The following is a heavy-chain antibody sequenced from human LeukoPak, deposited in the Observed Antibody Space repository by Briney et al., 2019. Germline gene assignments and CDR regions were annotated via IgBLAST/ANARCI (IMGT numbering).Heavy chain of an antibody. CDR1: GGSISSYY. D-gene: IGHD3-22*01. CDR2: IYDSGST. CDR3: ARGSRSYDSSGYLNY. Sequence: PSETLSLTCTVSGGSISSYYWTWIRQPPGKGLEWIGNIYDSGSTNYNPSLKSRVTISVDTSKNQFSLKLSSVTAADTAVYYCARGSRSYDSSGYLNYWGQGTLVTVSS. V-gene: IGHV4-59*01. J-gene: IGHJ4*02.